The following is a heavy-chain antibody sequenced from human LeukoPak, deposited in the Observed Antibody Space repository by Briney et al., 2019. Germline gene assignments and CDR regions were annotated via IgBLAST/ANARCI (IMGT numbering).Heavy chain of an antibody. D-gene: IGHD5-12*01. CDR3: ARHPPTSPFDY. Sequence: PSETLSLTCAVYGGSFSGYYWSWIRQPPGKGLEWIGYIHYSGSTNYNPSLRSRVTISVDTSKNQFSLKVSSVTAADTAVYYCARHPPTSPFDYWGQGTLVTVSS. CDR1: GGSFSGYY. J-gene: IGHJ4*02. V-gene: IGHV4-59*08. CDR2: IHYSGST.